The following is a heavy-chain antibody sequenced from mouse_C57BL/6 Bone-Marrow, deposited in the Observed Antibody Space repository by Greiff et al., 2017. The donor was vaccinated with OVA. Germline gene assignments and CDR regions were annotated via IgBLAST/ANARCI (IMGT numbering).Heavy chain of an antibody. CDR2: IDPANGNT. J-gene: IGHJ3*01. V-gene: IGHV14-3*01. Sequence: VQLKESVAELVRPGASVKLSCTASGFNIKNTYMHWVKQRPEQGLEWIGRIDPANGNTKYAPKFQGKATITADTSSNTAYLQLSSLTSEDTAIYYCARPDYGSSPAWFAYWGQGTLVTVSA. CDR1: GFNIKNTY. D-gene: IGHD1-1*01. CDR3: ARPDYGSSPAWFAY.